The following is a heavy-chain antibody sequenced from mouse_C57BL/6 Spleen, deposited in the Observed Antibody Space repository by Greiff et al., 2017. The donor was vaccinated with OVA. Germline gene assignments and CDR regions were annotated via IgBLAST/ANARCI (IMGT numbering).Heavy chain of an antibody. J-gene: IGHJ4*01. CDR2: IDPSDSYT. CDR3: ARWNLYGNLTMDY. D-gene: IGHD2-1*01. Sequence: QVQLKQPGAELVKPGASVKLSCKASGYTFTSYWMQWVKQRPGQGLEWIGEIDPSDSYTNYNQKFKGKATLTVDTSSSTAYMQLSSLTSEDSAVYYCARWNLYGNLTMDYWGQGTSVTVSS. CDR1: GYTFTSYW. V-gene: IGHV1-50*01.